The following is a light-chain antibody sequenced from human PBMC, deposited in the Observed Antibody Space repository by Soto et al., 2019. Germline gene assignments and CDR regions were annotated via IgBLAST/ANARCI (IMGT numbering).Light chain of an antibody. V-gene: IGKV3-11*01. CDR1: QYITIY. CDR2: DAS. J-gene: IGKJ5*01. CDR3: QQRADWPIT. Sequence: EIVFTQSPATLSLSPGERGTVSCRASQYITIYLAWYQQKPGQAPRLLIYDASNRATGIPARFSGSGSGTDFTLTISSLEPDDFAVYYCQQRADWPITFGQGTRLEIK.